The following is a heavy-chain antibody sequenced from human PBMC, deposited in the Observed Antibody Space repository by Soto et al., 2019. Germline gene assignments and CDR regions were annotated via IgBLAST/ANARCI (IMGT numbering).Heavy chain of an antibody. CDR1: GFTFSSYW. V-gene: IGHV3-7*03. J-gene: IGHJ4*02. D-gene: IGHD6-13*01. Sequence: GGTLRLSCVASGFTFSSYWMTWVRQAPGKGLEWVANIKQSGSETYYVDSVKGRFTISRDDAKNSLYLQMNTLRAEDTAVYYCARGYSIDYWGRGTLVTVSS. CDR3: ARGYSIDY. CDR2: IKQSGSET.